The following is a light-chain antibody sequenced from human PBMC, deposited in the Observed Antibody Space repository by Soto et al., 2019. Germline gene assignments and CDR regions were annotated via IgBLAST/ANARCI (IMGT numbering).Light chain of an antibody. CDR3: CSYAGTYSYV. CDR2: EVG. Sequence: QSVLTQPRSVSGSPGQSVTISCTGTRSDIGIYDYVSWYQHHPNTAPKLIIYEVGERPSGVPDRFSGSKSGNTASLLISGLQAEDEADYFCCSYAGTYSYVFGSGTKLTVL. CDR1: RSDIGIYDY. J-gene: IGLJ1*01. V-gene: IGLV2-11*01.